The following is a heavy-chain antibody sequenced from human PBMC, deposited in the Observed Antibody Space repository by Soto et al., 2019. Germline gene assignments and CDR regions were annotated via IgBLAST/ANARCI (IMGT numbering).Heavy chain of an antibody. Sequence: PSETLSLTCTVSGGSISSSSYYWGWIRQPPGKGLEWIGSIYYSGSTYYNPSLKSRVTISVDTSKNQFSLKLSSVTAADTAVYYCARQNELLLLRYWGQGTQVTVSS. D-gene: IGHD2-15*01. J-gene: IGHJ4*02. CDR2: IYYSGST. V-gene: IGHV4-39*01. CDR1: GGSISSSSYY. CDR3: ARQNELLLLRY.